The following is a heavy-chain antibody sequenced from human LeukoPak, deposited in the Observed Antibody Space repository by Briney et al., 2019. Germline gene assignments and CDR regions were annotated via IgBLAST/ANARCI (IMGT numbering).Heavy chain of an antibody. J-gene: IGHJ5*02. V-gene: IGHV1-8*01. D-gene: IGHD2-2*01. CDR2: MNPNSGNT. CDR1: GYTFTSYD. Sequence: ASVKVSCKASGYTFTSYDINWVRQATGQGLEWMGWMNPNSGNTGYAQKFQGRVTMTRNTSISTAYMELSSLRSEDTAVYYCARDLKDIVVVPAADNWFDPWGQGALVTVSS. CDR3: ARDLKDIVVVPAADNWFDP.